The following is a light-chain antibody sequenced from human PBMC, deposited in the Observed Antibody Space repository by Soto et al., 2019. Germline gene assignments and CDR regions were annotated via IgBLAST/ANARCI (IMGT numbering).Light chain of an antibody. Sequence: ELLLTQSPGTLSLSPGERATLSCRSSQSVSSSFLAWYQQKPGQAPGLLIYGASIRATGIEDRLTGSGSGTDFNLTSSRLEPEYFTIYYYQHYGIPYTFGQGTRVEIK. CDR3: QHYGIPYT. V-gene: IGKV3-20*01. CDR2: GAS. J-gene: IGKJ2*01. CDR1: QSVSSSF.